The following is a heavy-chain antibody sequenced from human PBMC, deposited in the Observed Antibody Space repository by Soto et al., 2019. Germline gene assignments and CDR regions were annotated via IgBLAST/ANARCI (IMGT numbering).Heavy chain of an antibody. Sequence: GVSVKVSSKACGDGFAIYGRSWVRRSPGQGLEWMGWISPYNGHTQFVQRFQGRVSMTTDTSTKTAYMELRNLRSDDTAHYYCARDLTIVPATHPRLENYGMDVWGQGTTVTVSS. CDR1: GDGFAIYG. J-gene: IGHJ6*02. D-gene: IGHD2-2*01. CDR2: ISPYNGHT. CDR3: ARDLTIVPATHPRLENYGMDV. V-gene: IGHV1-18*01.